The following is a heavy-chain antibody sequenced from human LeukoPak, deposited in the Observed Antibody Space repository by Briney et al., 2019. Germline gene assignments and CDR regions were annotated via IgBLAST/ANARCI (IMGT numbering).Heavy chain of an antibody. CDR2: INHSGST. CDR3: ARGRIVVVPAAILNWFDP. J-gene: IGHJ5*02. Sequence: SETLSLTCAVYGGSFSGYYWSWIRQPPGKGLEWIGEINHSGSTNYNPSLKSRVTISVDTSKNQLSLKLSSVTAADTAVYYCARGRIVVVPAAILNWFDPWGQGTLVTVSS. V-gene: IGHV4-34*01. D-gene: IGHD2-2*01. CDR1: GGSFSGYY.